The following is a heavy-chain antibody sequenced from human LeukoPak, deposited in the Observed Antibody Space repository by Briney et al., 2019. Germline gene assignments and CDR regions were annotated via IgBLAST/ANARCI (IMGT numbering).Heavy chain of an antibody. CDR2: IYTSGST. D-gene: IGHD3-10*01. J-gene: IGHJ3*02. V-gene: IGHV4-4*07. Sequence: SETLSLTCTVSDDSISSYYWSWIRQPAGKGLEWIGLIYTSGSTNYNPSLKSRVTMSVDTSKNQFSLKLSSVTAADTAVYYCARPIGRFGSKVAFDIWGQGTMVTVSS. CDR1: DDSISSYY. CDR3: ARPIGRFGSKVAFDI.